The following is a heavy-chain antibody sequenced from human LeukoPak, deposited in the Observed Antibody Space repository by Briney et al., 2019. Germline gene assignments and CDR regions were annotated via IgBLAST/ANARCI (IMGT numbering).Heavy chain of an antibody. V-gene: IGHV3-43D*03. D-gene: IGHD3-10*01. CDR2: ISWDGGST. CDR3: ARSNYGSGSYYTLGKNYFDY. J-gene: IGHJ4*02. Sequence: GGSLRLSCAASGFTFDDYAMHWVRQAPGKGLEWVSLISWDGGSTYYADSVKGRFTISRGNSKNSLYLQMNSLRAEDTALYYCARSNYGSGSYYTLGKNYFDYWGQGTLVTVSS. CDR1: GFTFDDYA.